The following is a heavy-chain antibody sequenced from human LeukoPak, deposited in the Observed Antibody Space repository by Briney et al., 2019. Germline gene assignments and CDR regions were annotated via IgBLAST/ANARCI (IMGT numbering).Heavy chain of an antibody. V-gene: IGHV3-33*01. D-gene: IGHD2-2*01. CDR2: IWYDGSNE. CDR1: GFTFSSYA. Sequence: GGSLRLSWAASGFTFSSYAMHWVRQAPGKGLEWVAVIWYDGSNENYGDSVKGRFTISRDNSKNTLYLQMSSLRAEDTAVYYCARPYCSRADCYADSFDVWGQGTMVTVSS. CDR3: ARPYCSRADCYADSFDV. J-gene: IGHJ3*01.